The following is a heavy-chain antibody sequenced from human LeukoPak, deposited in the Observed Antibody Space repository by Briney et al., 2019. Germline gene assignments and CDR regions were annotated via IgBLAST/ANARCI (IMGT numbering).Heavy chain of an antibody. CDR3: ATMIEVASPFDY. Sequence: AAVKVSCKVSGYTLTELSMHWVRQAPAKGLEWMGGFDPEDGETIHAQKFQGRVTMTEDTSTDTAYMGLSSLRSEDTAVYDCATMIEVASPFDYWGQGTLVTVSS. CDR2: FDPEDGET. D-gene: IGHD3-22*01. J-gene: IGHJ4*02. V-gene: IGHV1-24*01. CDR1: GYTLTELS.